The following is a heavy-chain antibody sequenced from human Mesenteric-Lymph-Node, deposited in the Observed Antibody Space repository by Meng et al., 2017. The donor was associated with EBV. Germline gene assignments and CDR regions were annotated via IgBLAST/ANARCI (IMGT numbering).Heavy chain of an antibody. CDR2: VHHSGLT. V-gene: IGHV4-30-2*06. J-gene: IGHJ4*02. Sequence: QLHAPGSGLVKPSQTRSLTCTVSGGSVNSGGYSWSWIRQSPEKGLEWIGYVHHSGLTYYNPSLETRVIISLERSKNQFSLKLTSVTAADTAVYYCAGGDYVNQFNYWGQGTLVTVSS. CDR3: AGGDYVNQFNY. CDR1: GGSVNSGGYS. D-gene: IGHD4-17*01.